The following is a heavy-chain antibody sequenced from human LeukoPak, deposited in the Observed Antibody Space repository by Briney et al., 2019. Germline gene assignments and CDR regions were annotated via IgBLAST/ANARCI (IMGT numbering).Heavy chain of an antibody. CDR1: GFTFSSYW. CDR2: IKQDGSEK. Sequence: QPGGSLRLSCAASGFTFSSYWMSWVRQAPGKGLEWVANIKQDGSEKYYVDSVKGRFTISRDNAKNSLFLQMNSLRVDDTAVYYCARALQWLATDAFDIWGQGTMVTVSS. V-gene: IGHV3-7*01. J-gene: IGHJ3*02. CDR3: ARALQWLATDAFDI. D-gene: IGHD6-19*01.